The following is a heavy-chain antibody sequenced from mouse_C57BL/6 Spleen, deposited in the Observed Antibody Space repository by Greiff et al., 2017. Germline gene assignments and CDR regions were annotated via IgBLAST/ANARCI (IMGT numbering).Heavy chain of an antibody. CDR3: APEGGLRGTWFAY. J-gene: IGHJ3*01. CDR2: IYPGSGNT. V-gene: IGHV1-76*01. CDR1: GYTFTDYY. D-gene: IGHD2-4*01. Sequence: LQESGAELVRPGASVKLSCKASGYTFTDYYINWVKQRPGQGLEWIARIYPGSGNTYYNEKFKGKATLTAEKSSSTAYMQLSSLTSEDSAVYFCAPEGGLRGTWFAYWGQGTLVTVSA.